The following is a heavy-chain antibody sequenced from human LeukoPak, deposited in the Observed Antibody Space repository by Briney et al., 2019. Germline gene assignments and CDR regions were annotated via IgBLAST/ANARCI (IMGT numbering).Heavy chain of an antibody. CDR2: ISGSGGST. D-gene: IGHD3-3*01. Sequence: QAGGSLRLSCAASGFTFSSYAMSWVRQAPGKGLEWVSAISGSGGSTYYADSVKGRFTISRDNSKNTLYLQMNSLRAEDTAVYYCAKDGLEWLLYPNWFDPWGQGTLVTVSS. CDR1: GFTFSSYA. V-gene: IGHV3-23*01. CDR3: AKDGLEWLLYPNWFDP. J-gene: IGHJ5*02.